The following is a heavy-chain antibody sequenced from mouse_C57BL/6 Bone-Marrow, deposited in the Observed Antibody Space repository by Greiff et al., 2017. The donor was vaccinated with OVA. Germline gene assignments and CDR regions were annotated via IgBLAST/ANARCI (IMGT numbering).Heavy chain of an antibody. Sequence: EVQLQQSGAELVRPGASVKLSCTASGFNITDDYMHWVKQRPEQGLEWIGWIDPENGDTEYASKFQGKATITADTSSNTAYLQLSSLTSEDTAVYYCTSDTTVSYWYFDVWGTGTTVTVSS. J-gene: IGHJ1*03. V-gene: IGHV14-4*01. D-gene: IGHD1-1*01. CDR1: GFNITDDY. CDR2: IDPENGDT. CDR3: TSDTTVSYWYFDV.